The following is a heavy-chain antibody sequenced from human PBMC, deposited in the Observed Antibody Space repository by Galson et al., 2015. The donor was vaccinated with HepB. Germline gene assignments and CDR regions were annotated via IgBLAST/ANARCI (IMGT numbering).Heavy chain of an antibody. J-gene: IGHJ2*01. Sequence: LRLSCAASGFTFSSYAMSWVRQAPGKGLEWVSAISGSGGSTYYADSVKGRFTISRDNSKNTLYLQMNSLRAEDTAVYYCAKVSYYDSSGYLQRYFDLWGRGTLVTVSS. CDR2: ISGSGGST. CDR1: GFTFSSYA. D-gene: IGHD3-22*01. V-gene: IGHV3-23*01. CDR3: AKVSYYDSSGYLQRYFDL.